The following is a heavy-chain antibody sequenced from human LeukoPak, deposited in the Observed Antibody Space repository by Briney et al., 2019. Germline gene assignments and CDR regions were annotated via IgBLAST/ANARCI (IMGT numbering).Heavy chain of an antibody. CDR2: IYYSGST. V-gene: IGHV4-39*01. D-gene: IGHD5-18*01. CDR1: GASIGSSSYY. Sequence: RSSETLSLTCTVSGASIGSSSYYWGWIRQPPGKGLEWIGSIYYSGSTYYNPSLKSRVTISVDTSKNQFSLKLSSVTAADTAVYYCARTWIQLWFMDYWGQGTLVTVSS. J-gene: IGHJ4*02. CDR3: ARTWIQLWFMDY.